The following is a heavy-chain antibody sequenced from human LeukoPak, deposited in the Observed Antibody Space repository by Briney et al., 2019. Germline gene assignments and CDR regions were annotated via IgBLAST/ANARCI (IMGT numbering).Heavy chain of an antibody. V-gene: IGHV5-51*01. D-gene: IGHD6-19*01. CDR3: ARHRGDSSSWRLDYYYYMDV. CDR2: IYPGDSDT. Sequence: GESLKISCKGSGYSFTSYWIGWVRQMPGKGLEWMGIIYPGDSDTRYSPSFQGQVTISADKSISTAYLQWSSLKASDTAMYYCARHRGDSSSWRLDYYYYMDVWGKGTTVTVSS. J-gene: IGHJ6*03. CDR1: GYSFTSYW.